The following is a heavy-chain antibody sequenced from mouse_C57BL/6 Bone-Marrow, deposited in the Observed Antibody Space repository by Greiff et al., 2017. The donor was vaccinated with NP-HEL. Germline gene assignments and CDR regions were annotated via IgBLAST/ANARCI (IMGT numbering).Heavy chain of an antibody. CDR1: GFTFTDYY. D-gene: IGHD1-1*01. CDR2: IRNKANGYTT. Sequence: EVMLVESGGGLVQPGGSLSLSCAASGFTFTDYYMSWVRQPPGKALEWLGFIRNKANGYTTEYSASVKGRFTISRDNSQSILYLQMNALRAEDSATYYCARSSYYYGSSDYAMDYWGQGTSVTVSS. J-gene: IGHJ4*01. CDR3: ARSSYYYGSSDYAMDY. V-gene: IGHV7-3*01.